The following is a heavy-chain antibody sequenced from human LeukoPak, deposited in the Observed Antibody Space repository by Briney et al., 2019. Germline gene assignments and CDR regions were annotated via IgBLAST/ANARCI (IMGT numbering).Heavy chain of an antibody. CDR1: GFTFSSYV. CDR3: ARVEMATGNFDY. CDR2: IWYDGSNK. D-gene: IGHD5-24*01. Sequence: GGSLRLSCAASGFTFSSYVMHWVRQAPGKGLEWVAVIWYDGSNKYYADSVKGRFTISRDNSKNTLYLQMNSLRAEDTAVYYCARVEMATGNFDYWGQGTLVTVSS. V-gene: IGHV3-33*01. J-gene: IGHJ4*02.